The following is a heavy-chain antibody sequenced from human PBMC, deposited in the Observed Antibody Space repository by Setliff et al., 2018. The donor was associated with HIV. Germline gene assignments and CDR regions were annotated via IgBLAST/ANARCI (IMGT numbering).Heavy chain of an antibody. CDR2: IDHSGNI. V-gene: IGHV4-34*01. Sequence: SETLSLTCAVYGGSLSGQYWSGHYWSWIRQPPGKGLEWIGQIDHSGNIHYNVSLKSRVTISVDMSAQQFSLKLNSVTAADTAVYYCSREGPFIQTTHTNNWFVDYWGPGTLVTVSS. CDR1: GGSLSGQYWSGHY. CDR3: SREGPFIQTTHTNNWFVDY. D-gene: IGHD3-10*01. J-gene: IGHJ4*01.